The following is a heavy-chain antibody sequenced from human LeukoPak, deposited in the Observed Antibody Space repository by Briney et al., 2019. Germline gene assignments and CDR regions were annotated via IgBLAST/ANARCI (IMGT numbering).Heavy chain of an antibody. D-gene: IGHD1-14*01. CDR1: GYTFTGYY. CDR2: INPNSGGT. Sequence: ASVKVSCKASGYTFTGYYMHWVRQAPGQGLEWMGWINPNSGGTNYAQKFQGRVTMTRDTSISTAYMELSRLRSDDTAVYYCARAPPKPVRDFVDYWGQGTLVTVSS. J-gene: IGHJ4*02. V-gene: IGHV1-2*02. CDR3: ARAPPKPVRDFVDY.